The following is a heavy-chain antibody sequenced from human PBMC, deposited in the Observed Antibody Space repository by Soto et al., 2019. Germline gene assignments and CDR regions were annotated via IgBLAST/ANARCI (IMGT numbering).Heavy chain of an antibody. CDR1: GHTFTSYG. D-gene: IGHD2-21*02. J-gene: IGHJ4*02. CDR3: ARWPLVVVTAYYFDY. Sequence: QVQLVQSGAEVKKPGASVKVSCKASGHTFTSYGISRVRQAPGQGLEWMGWISPYNGNTNYAHRLQGRVTMTTDTSTDTAYMELRGLRSDDTAVYYCARWPLVVVTAYYFDYWGQGTLVTVSS. V-gene: IGHV1-18*04. CDR2: ISPYNGNT.